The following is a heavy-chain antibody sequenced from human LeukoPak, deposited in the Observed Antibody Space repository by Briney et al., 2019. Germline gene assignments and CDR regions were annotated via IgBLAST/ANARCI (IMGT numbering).Heavy chain of an antibody. CDR3: ARELILGYYGSGAFDY. V-gene: IGHV1-69*13. Sequence: SVKVSCKASGGTFSSYAISWVRQAPGQGLEWMGGIIPIFGTANYAQMFQGRVTISADESTSIASMELNSLRSEDTAVYYCARELILGYYGSGAFDYWGQGTLVTVSS. CDR2: IIPIFGTA. J-gene: IGHJ4*02. D-gene: IGHD3-10*01. CDR1: GGTFSSYA.